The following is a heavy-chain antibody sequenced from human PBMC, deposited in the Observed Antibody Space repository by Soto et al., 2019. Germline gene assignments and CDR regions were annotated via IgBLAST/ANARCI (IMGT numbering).Heavy chain of an antibody. V-gene: IGHV3-23*01. Sequence: EVQLLESGGGLVQPGGSLRLSCAASGFTFSSYAMSWVRQAPGKGLEWVSAISGSGGSTYYADSVKGRFTISRDNSKNTLYLQMNSLRAEDTAVYYCAKESYHSGTGTTGYFDYWGQGTLVTVCS. CDR1: GFTFSSYA. D-gene: IGHD1-7*01. CDR3: AKESYHSGTGTTGYFDY. J-gene: IGHJ4*02. CDR2: ISGSGGST.